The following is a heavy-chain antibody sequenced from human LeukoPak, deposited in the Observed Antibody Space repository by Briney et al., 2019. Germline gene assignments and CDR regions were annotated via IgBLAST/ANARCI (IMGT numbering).Heavy chain of an antibody. Sequence: GGSLRLSCVASGFIFNKYAMSWVRQAPGKGLEWVSAISGAHATYYADSVRGRFTISRDNSKNTLFLQMNSLRAEDTAVYYCARVSIAARPSHFDYWGQGTLVTVSS. D-gene: IGHD6-6*01. CDR2: ISGAHAT. J-gene: IGHJ4*02. V-gene: IGHV3-23*01. CDR3: ARVSIAARPSHFDY. CDR1: GFIFNKYA.